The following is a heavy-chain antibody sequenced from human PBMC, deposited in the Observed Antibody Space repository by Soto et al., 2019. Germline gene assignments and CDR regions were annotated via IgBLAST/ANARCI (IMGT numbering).Heavy chain of an antibody. J-gene: IGHJ3*02. CDR1: GFMFDNYA. CDR2: ISGSGAGT. CDR3: AKSSIGCYWGAFDI. Sequence: EVQLLESGGGLVQPGGSLRLSCAASGFMFDNYAMSWVRQAPGKGLEWVSAISGSGAGTNYADSVKGRFTISRDNSKNTLYLQMNGLRAGDRPVYYCAKSSIGCYWGAFDIWGQGTIVPFSS. V-gene: IGHV3-23*01. D-gene: IGHD3-22*01.